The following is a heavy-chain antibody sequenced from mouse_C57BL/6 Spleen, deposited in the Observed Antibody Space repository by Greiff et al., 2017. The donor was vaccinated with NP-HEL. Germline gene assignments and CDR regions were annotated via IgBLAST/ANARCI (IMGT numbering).Heavy chain of an antibody. CDR3: TRGGYYGYYYAMDY. CDR2: IDPETGGT. CDR1: GYTFTDYE. D-gene: IGHD1-1*01. V-gene: IGHV1-15*01. J-gene: IGHJ4*01. Sequence: QVQLQQSGAELVRPGASVTLSCKASGYTFTDYEMHWVKQTPVHGLEWIGAIDPETGGTAYNQKFKGKAILTADKSSSTAYIELRSLTSEDSAVYYCTRGGYYGYYYAMDYWGQGTSVTVSS.